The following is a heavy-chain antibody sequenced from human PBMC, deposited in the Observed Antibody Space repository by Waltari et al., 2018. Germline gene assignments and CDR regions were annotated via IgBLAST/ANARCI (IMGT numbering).Heavy chain of an antibody. D-gene: IGHD1-1*01. CDR3: ARDRGRRYAYDAFDI. Sequence: QVQLQESGPGLVKPSETLSLTCTVSGGSISSYYWSWIRQPPGKGLEWIGYIYYSGSTNYNPSLKSRVTISVDTSKNQFSLKLSSVTAADTAVYYCARDRGRRYAYDAFDIWGQGTMVTVSS. V-gene: IGHV4-59*01. CDR2: IYYSGST. CDR1: GGSISSYY. J-gene: IGHJ3*02.